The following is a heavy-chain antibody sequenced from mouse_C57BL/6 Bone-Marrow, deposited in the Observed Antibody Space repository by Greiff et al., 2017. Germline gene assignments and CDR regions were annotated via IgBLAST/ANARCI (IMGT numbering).Heavy chain of an antibody. CDR1: GFTFSDYG. J-gene: IGHJ4*01. Sequence: DVKLVESGGGLVQPGGSLKLSCAASGFTFSDYGMAWVRQAPRKGPEWVAFISNLAYSIYYADTVTGRFTISRENAKNTRYLEMSSLRSEDTAMYYCARQGGNYLYAMDYWGQGTSVTVSS. CDR2: ISNLAYSI. D-gene: IGHD2-1*01. V-gene: IGHV5-15*01. CDR3: ARQGGNYLYAMDY.